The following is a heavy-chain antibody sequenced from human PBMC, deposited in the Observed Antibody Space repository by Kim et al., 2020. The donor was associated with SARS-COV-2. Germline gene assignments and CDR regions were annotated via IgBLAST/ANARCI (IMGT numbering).Heavy chain of an antibody. D-gene: IGHD1-26*01. J-gene: IGHJ5*02. CDR1: GYTFTGYY. Sequence: ASVKVSCKASGYTFTGYYMHWVRQAPGQGLEWMGWINPNSGGTNYAQKFQGRVTMTRDTSISTAYMELSRLRSDDTAVYYCARWGIGGSYYGWFDPWGQGTLVAVSS. CDR3: ARWGIGGSYYGWFDP. V-gene: IGHV1-2*02. CDR2: INPNSGGT.